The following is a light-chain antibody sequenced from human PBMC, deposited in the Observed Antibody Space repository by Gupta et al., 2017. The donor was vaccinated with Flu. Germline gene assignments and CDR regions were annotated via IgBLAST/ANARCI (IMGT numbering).Light chain of an antibody. CDR2: GAS. V-gene: IGKV3-20*01. CDR3: QQYVSAPWT. CDR1: QSVSIAY. J-gene: IGKJ1*01. Sequence: GTLSLSPGDRATLSCRASQSVSIAYVAWYQQTPGQAPRLLIYGASGRATGIPDRFSGSGSGTDFTLTISILDPEDFAVYYCQQYVSAPWTFGQGTKVEIK.